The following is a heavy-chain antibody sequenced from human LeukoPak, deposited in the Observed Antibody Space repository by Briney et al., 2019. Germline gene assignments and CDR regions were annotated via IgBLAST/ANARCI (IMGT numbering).Heavy chain of an antibody. CDR1: AFTFSTYW. J-gene: IGHJ6*04. Sequence: PGGSLRLSCAASAFTFSTYWMSWVRQAPGKGLEWVASIKQDGSEKYYVDSVKGRFTISRDNAKNSVYLQMNSLRAEDTAMYYCARSAANYDFWSDYYVWGKGTTVTVSS. D-gene: IGHD3-3*01. V-gene: IGHV3-7*01. CDR2: IKQDGSEK. CDR3: ARSAANYDFWSDYYV.